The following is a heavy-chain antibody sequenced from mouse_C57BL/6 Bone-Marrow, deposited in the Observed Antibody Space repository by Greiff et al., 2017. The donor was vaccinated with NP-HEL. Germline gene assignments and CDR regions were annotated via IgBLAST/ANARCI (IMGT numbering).Heavy chain of an antibody. V-gene: IGHV1-72*01. D-gene: IGHD1-2*01. CDR2: IDPNSGGT. CDR1: GYTFTSYW. J-gene: IGHJ2*01. CDR3: ARFRSSFDFDY. Sequence: QVQLKQPGAELVKPGASVKLSCKASGYTFTSYWMHWVKQRPGRGLEWIGRIDPNSGGTKYNEKFKSKATLTVDKPSSTAYMQLSSLTSEDSAVYYCARFRSSFDFDYWGQGTTLTVSS.